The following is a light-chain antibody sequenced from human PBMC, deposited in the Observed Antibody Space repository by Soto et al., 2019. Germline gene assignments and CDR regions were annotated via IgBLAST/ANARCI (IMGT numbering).Light chain of an antibody. CDR3: SSFASSNTWV. Sequence: QSALTQRPSASGSPGQSVTISCTGTSSDVGAYNYVSWYQEHAGKAPKLVIYEVTKRPSGVPDRFSGSKSANTASLTVSGLQAEDEADYYCSSFASSNTWVFGAGTKLTFL. J-gene: IGLJ3*02. V-gene: IGLV2-8*01. CDR2: EVT. CDR1: SSDVGAYNY.